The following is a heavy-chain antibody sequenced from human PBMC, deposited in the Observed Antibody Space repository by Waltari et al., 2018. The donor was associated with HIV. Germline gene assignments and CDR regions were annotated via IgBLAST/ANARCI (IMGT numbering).Heavy chain of an antibody. CDR3: ASHEALYCMTGRCCPYFDP. CDR1: GPSADRAPPS. Sequence: HLQLQEWAPGRGRLRRPRPPPCTFSGPSADRAPPSWAGTPQPPGKGFEWIASISYVGHTYYNPSLQSRLSISTDTSKNHFSLKLTSVTAADTAVYYCASHEALYCMTGRCCPYFDPWGQGTLVTVSS. V-gene: IGHV4-39*02. CDR2: ISYVGHT. J-gene: IGHJ5*02. D-gene: IGHD2-15*01.